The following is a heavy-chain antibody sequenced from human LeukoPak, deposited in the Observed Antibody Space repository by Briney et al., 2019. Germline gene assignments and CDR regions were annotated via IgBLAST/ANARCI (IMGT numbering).Heavy chain of an antibody. CDR3: ARVSSSSWYAGYYYYYYMDV. Sequence: GASVKVSCKASGYTFTSYDINWVRQATGQGLEWMGCMNPNSGNTGYAQKFQGRLTMNRNTSKSTAYMELSSLRSEDTAVYYCARVSSSSWYAGYYYYYYMDVWGKGTTVTMSS. CDR2: MNPNSGNT. CDR1: GYTFTSYD. V-gene: IGHV1-8*01. D-gene: IGHD6-13*01. J-gene: IGHJ6*03.